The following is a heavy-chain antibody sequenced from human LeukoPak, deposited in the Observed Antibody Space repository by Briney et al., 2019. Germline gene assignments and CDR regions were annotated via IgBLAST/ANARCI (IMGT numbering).Heavy chain of an antibody. CDR2: INPNSGDS. CDR3: AREIGGILVFDY. J-gene: IGHJ4*02. Sequence: ASVKVSCKASGYKFTGYYMHWVRLAPGQGLEWMGWINPNSGDSHHAQKFQGRVTMTRDTSISTAYMELSRLRSDDTAVYYCAREIGGILVFDYWGQGTLVTVSS. D-gene: IGHD5-18*01. V-gene: IGHV1-2*02. CDR1: GYKFTGYY.